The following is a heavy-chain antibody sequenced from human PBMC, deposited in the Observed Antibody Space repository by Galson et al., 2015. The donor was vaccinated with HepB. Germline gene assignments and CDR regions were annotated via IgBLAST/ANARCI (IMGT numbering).Heavy chain of an antibody. V-gene: IGHV3-33*06. CDR1: GFNFGSYG. CDR3: VKDRGMGSAWHVLEH. J-gene: IGHJ4*02. D-gene: IGHD3-10*02. CDR2: TWYDGTDK. Sequence: SLRLSCAASGFNFGSYGMHWVRQASGKGLEWVAVTWYDGTDKKYAESVKGRFTISRDNSKNTLYLQMNSVRVEDTAVYYCVKDRGMGSAWHVLEHWGQGALVTASS.